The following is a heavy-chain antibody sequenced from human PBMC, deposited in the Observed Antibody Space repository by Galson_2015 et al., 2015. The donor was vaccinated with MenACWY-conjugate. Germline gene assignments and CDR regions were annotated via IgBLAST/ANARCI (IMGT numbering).Heavy chain of an antibody. D-gene: IGHD4-17*01. Sequence: SETLSLTCTVSGGSIDVSYCSWIRQPPGKGLEWIGSTLYSRASYYSPSLKSRVTISVDTSKNQFSLTLRSVTAADTAVYYCARALSHGDYDSWGQGTLVTVSS. V-gene: IGHV4-59*01. CDR1: GGSIDVSY. CDR2: TLYSRAS. CDR3: ARALSHGDYDS. J-gene: IGHJ5*01.